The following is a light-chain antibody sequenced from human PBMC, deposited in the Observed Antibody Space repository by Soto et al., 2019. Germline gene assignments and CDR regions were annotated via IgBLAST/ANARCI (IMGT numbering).Light chain of an antibody. CDR2: EVT. J-gene: IGLJ1*01. Sequence: QSALTQPASLSGSPGQSIAISCTGTNSNLGDYNLVSWFQQHPGEVPKLIIYEVTRRPSGVSNRFSGSKSGNTASLTISGLQAEDEDQYYCSSFAGISTFVFGTGTKVTVL. CDR3: SSFAGISTFV. CDR1: NSNLGDYNL. V-gene: IGLV2-23*02.